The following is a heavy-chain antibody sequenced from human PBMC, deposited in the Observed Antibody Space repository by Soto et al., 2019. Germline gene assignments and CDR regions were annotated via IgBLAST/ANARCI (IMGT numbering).Heavy chain of an antibody. Sequence: SQTLSLNGALSGDSVSINSAAWNWIRQSASRGLEWLGRTYYRSKWYNDYAVSVKSRITINPDTSKNQFSLQLNSVTPEDTAVYYCARGRSGAAAGTFYYYGMDVWGQGTTVTVSS. CDR1: GDSVSINSAA. V-gene: IGHV6-1*01. CDR3: ARGRSGAAAGTFYYYGMDV. J-gene: IGHJ6*02. CDR2: TYYRSKWYN. D-gene: IGHD6-13*01.